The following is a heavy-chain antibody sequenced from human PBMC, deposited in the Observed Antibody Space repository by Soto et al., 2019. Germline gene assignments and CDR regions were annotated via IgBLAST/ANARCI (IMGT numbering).Heavy chain of an antibody. Sequence: QVQLVESGGGVVQPGRSLRLSCAASGFTFSSYGMHWVRQAPSKGLEWVAVIWYDGSNKYYADSVKGRFTISRDNSKNTLDLQMNSLRAEDTAVYYCARGMRGIAVAGTRVRPPYDYWGQGTLVTVSS. CDR2: IWYDGSNK. CDR1: GFTFSSYG. D-gene: IGHD6-19*01. J-gene: IGHJ4*02. V-gene: IGHV3-33*01. CDR3: ARGMRGIAVAGTRVRPPYDY.